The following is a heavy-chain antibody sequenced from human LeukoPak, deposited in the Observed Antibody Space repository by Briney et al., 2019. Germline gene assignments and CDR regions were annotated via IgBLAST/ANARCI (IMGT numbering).Heavy chain of an antibody. D-gene: IGHD6-13*01. CDR2: ISYDGSNK. V-gene: IGHV3-30-3*01. CDR3: ARSLNAVAADPFDY. CDR1: GFTSSSYA. Sequence: GGSLRLSCAASGFTSSSYAMHWVRQAPGKGLEWVAVISYDGSNKYYADSVKGRFTISRDNSKNTLYLQMNSLRAEDTAVYYCARSLNAVAADPFDYWGQGTLVTVSS. J-gene: IGHJ4*02.